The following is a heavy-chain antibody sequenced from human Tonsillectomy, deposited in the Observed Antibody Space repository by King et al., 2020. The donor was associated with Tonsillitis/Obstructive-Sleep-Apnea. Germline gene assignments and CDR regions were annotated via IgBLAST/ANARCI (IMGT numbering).Heavy chain of an antibody. J-gene: IGHJ5*02. Sequence: QLQESGPGLVKPSETLSLTCTVSGGSFSSTTYYWGWIRQPPGKGLEWIGSIYYSGSTYHNPSLKSRVTISVDTSKHQFSLKLSSVTAADTAVYYCARHDRSRIAAAGPGFDPWGQGTLVTVSS. CDR1: GGSFSSTTYY. CDR3: ARHDRSRIAAAGPGFDP. V-gene: IGHV4-39*01. CDR2: IYYSGST. D-gene: IGHD6-25*01.